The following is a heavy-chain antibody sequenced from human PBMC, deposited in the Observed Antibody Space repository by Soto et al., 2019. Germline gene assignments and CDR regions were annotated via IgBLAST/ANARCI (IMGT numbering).Heavy chain of an antibody. V-gene: IGHV5-51*01. CDR1: GYRFTSYW. Sequence: GQSLKISCNGSGYRFTSYWIGWVRQMPGKGLEWMGIIYPGDSDTRYSPSFQGQVTISADKSISTAYLQWSSLKASDTAMYYCARHGSGSYYKGYYYYYGMDVWGQGTTVNVSS. CDR2: IYPGDSDT. J-gene: IGHJ6*02. CDR3: ARHGSGSYYKGYYYYYGMDV. D-gene: IGHD3-10*01.